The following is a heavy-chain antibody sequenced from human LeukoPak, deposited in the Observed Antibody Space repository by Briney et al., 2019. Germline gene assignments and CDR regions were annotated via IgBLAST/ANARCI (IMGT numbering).Heavy chain of an antibody. J-gene: IGHJ4*02. D-gene: IGHD1-26*01. V-gene: IGHV3-21*01. Sequence: GGSLRLSCAASGFTFSSYSMNWVRQAPGKGLEWVSSISSSSYIYYADSVKGRFTISRDNAKNSLYLQMNSLRAEDTAVYYCARDRVGATIVYFDYWGQGTLVTVSS. CDR3: ARDRVGATIVYFDY. CDR2: ISSSSYI. CDR1: GFTFSSYS.